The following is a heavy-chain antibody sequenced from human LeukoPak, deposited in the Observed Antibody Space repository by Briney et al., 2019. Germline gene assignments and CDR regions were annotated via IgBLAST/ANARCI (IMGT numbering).Heavy chain of an antibody. CDR1: GFTFSSYG. V-gene: IGHV3-30*18. Sequence: GGSLRLSCAASGFTFSSYGMHWVRQAPGKGLEWVAVISYDGSNKYYADSVKGRFTISRDNSKNTLYLQMNSLRAEDTAVYYCAKGSNYYDSSGYRNYFDYWGQGTLVTVSS. CDR2: ISYDGSNK. J-gene: IGHJ4*02. CDR3: AKGSNYYDSSGYRNYFDY. D-gene: IGHD3-22*01.